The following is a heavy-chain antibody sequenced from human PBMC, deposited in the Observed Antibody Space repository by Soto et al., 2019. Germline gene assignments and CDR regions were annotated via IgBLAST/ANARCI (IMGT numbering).Heavy chain of an antibody. CDR2: IKQDGSEK. Sequence: EVQLVESGGGLVQPGGSLRLSCAASGFTFSSYWMSWVRQAPGKGLEWVANIKQDGSEKYYVDSVKGRFTISRDNAKNSLYLKMIILMAEDTVVYYCARVHYYYGFWSGYPAYYYYGMDVWGQGTTVTVSS. CDR3: ARVHYYYGFWSGYPAYYYYGMDV. CDR1: GFTFSSYW. J-gene: IGHJ6*02. V-gene: IGHV3-7*05. D-gene: IGHD3-3*01.